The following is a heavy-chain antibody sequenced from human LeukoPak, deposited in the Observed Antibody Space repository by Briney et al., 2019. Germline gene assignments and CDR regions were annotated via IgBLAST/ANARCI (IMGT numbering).Heavy chain of an antibody. CDR2: ITGSGGST. J-gene: IGHJ4*02. Sequence: AGGSLRLSCAASGFTFSSYAMSWVRQAPGKGLEWVSVITGSGGSTYYADSVKGRFTISRDNSKNTLYLQMNSLRAEDTAVYYCAKMGSSGWYSTGKYYFDYWGQGTLVTVFS. V-gene: IGHV3-23*01. CDR3: AKMGSSGWYSTGKYYFDY. D-gene: IGHD6-19*01. CDR1: GFTFSSYA.